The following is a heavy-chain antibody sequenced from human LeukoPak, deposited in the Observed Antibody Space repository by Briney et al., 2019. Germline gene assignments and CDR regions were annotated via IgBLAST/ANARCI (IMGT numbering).Heavy chain of an antibody. J-gene: IGHJ6*03. V-gene: IGHV4-34*01. CDR2: INHSGST. CDR3: ARQSKDYYGSGSYYPNFYYYYYYMDV. CDR1: GGSFSGYY. D-gene: IGHD3-10*01. Sequence: PSETLSLTCAVYGGSFSGYYWSWIRQPPGKGLEWIGEINHSGSTNYNPSLKSRVTISVDTSKNQFSLKLSSVTAADTAVYHCARQSKDYYGSGSYYPNFYYYYYYMDVWGKGTTVTVSS.